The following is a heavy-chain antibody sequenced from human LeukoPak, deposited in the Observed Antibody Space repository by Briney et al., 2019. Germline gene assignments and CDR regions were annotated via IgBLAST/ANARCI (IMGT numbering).Heavy chain of an antibody. D-gene: IGHD3-3*01. Sequence: GGSLRLSCAASGFTFSSYSMNWVRQAPGKGLEWVSYISSSSSTIYYADSVKGRFTISRDNAKNSLYLQMNSLRDEDTAVYYCAREGDYDFWSGYYTRNLYYYYYYGMDVWGQGTTVTVSS. CDR2: ISSSSSTI. V-gene: IGHV3-48*02. CDR1: GFTFSSYS. J-gene: IGHJ6*02. CDR3: AREGDYDFWSGYYTRNLYYYYYYGMDV.